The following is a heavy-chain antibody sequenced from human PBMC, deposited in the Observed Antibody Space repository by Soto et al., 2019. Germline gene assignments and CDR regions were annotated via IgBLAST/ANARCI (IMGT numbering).Heavy chain of an antibody. J-gene: IGHJ4*01. V-gene: IGHV3-11*01. Sequence: GGSLRLSCAASGFSFSDYYMTWIRQAPGQGLEWVSYISSRSGTIFYADSVKGRFTLSRDNSKSSMYLQMNSLRAEDTAVYYCAREVDRALVGSPHYFDYWGQGTLVTVSS. CDR1: GFSFSDYY. D-gene: IGHD5-18*01. CDR2: ISSRSGTI. CDR3: AREVDRALVGSPHYFDY.